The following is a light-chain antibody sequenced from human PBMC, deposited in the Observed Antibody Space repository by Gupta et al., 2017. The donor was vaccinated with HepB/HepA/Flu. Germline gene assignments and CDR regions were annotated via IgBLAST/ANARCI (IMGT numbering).Light chain of an antibody. V-gene: IGKV3-15*01. Sequence: EIVMTQSPATLSVSPGERATLSCRASQSVGSNLAWYQKKRGQAPRLLIYGASTRETGIPARFSGSGSGTEFTLTISSLQSEDFAVYYCQQNDNWWTFGQGTKVEIK. CDR3: QQNDNWWT. CDR1: QSVGSN. CDR2: GAS. J-gene: IGKJ1*01.